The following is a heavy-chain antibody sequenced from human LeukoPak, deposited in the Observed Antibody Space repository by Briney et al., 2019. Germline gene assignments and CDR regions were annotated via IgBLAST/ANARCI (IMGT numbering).Heavy chain of an antibody. CDR3: VFSTGTGPFEYFQH. J-gene: IGHJ1*01. Sequence: GRSLRLSCATSGFTFSNYGMHWVRQAPGKGLEWVAVISYDGGNKYYADSVKGRFTISRDNSKNTLYLQMNSLRPEDAAVYYCVFSTGTGPFEYFQHWGQGTLVTVSS. CDR2: ISYDGGNK. V-gene: IGHV3-30*03. D-gene: IGHD2-8*02. CDR1: GFTFSNYG.